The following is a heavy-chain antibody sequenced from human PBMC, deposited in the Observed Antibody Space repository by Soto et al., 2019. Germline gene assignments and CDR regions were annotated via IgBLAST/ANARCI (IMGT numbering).Heavy chain of an antibody. CDR2: INHSGST. D-gene: IGHD6-6*01. CDR3: AGGDNSSSSNYGMDV. Sequence: PSETLSLTCAVYGGSFSGYYWSWIRQPPGKGLEWIGEINHSGSTNYNPSLKSRVTIPVDTSKNQFSLKLSSVTAAATAVYYCAGGDNSSSSNYGMDVWGQGTTVTVSS. J-gene: IGHJ6*02. CDR1: GGSFSGYY. V-gene: IGHV4-34*01.